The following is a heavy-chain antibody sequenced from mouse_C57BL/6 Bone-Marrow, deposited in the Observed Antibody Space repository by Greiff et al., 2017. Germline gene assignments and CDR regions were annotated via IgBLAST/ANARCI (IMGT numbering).Heavy chain of an antibody. J-gene: IGHJ3*01. CDR3: TTYPNYYDYDGAWFAY. D-gene: IGHD2-4*01. CDR1: GFNIKDYY. Sequence: VQLQQSGAELVRPGASVKLSCTASGFNIKDYYMHWVKQRPEQGLEWIGRIDPEDGDTEYAPKFQGKATMTADTSSTTAYLQLSSLTSQDTAVYYCTTYPNYYDYDGAWFAYWGHGTLVTVSA. CDR2: IDPEDGDT. V-gene: IGHV14-1*01.